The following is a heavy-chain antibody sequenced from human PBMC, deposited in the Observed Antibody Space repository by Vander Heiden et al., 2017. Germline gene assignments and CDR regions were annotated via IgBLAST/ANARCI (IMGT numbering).Heavy chain of an antibody. V-gene: IGHV5-51*01. D-gene: IGHD3-10*01. CDR3: ARQEIQLSFTMGRGGWFDP. CDR2: IYPGDSDV. Sequence: EVQLVQSGAEVKKQGEALTIPCIGSAFSFGSYWTGWVRQMPGKGLEWMGVIYPGDSDVRYRPSFEGQVTISADKSINTAYLQWNSLKASDTAIYYCARQEIQLSFTMGRGGWFDPWGQGTLVTVSS. CDR1: AFSFGSYW. J-gene: IGHJ5*02.